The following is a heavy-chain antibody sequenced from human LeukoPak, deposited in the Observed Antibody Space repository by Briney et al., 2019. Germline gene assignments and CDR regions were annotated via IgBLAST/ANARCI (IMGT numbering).Heavy chain of an antibody. V-gene: IGHV3-23*01. CDR1: EFTFSSYA. CDR3: ARDDAADAGYLDH. J-gene: IGHJ4*02. Sequence: GGSLRLSCAASEFTFSSYAMSWVRQAPGKGLEWVSRISGSSGRTYYTDSVTGRFTISRDNSKNMVYLQMNSLRAEDTAIYYCARDDAADAGYLDHWGQGTLVTVS. CDR2: ISGSSGRT.